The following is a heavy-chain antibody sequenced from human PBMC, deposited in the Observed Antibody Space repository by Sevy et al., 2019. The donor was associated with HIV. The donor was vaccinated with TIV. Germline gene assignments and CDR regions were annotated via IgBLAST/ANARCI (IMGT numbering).Heavy chain of an antibody. CDR1: GFNIADYY. D-gene: IGHD3-10*01. Sequence: GGSLRLSCTGSGFNIADYYMTWVRQAPGKGLDWVGFIITKNHGGTPEYGASVKGRFTISRDESKNTIYLQMHSLKTEDTGMYYCARHAREAWRGSGVYYNVTDGFDPWGQGTLVTVSS. J-gene: IGHJ5*02. CDR3: ARHAREAWRGSGVYYNVTDGFDP. V-gene: IGHV3-49*04. CDR2: IITKNHGGTP.